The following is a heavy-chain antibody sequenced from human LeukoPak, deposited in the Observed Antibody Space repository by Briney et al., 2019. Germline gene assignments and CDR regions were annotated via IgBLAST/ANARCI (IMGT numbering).Heavy chain of an antibody. CDR2: MNPNSGNT. D-gene: IGHD6-13*01. V-gene: IGHV1-8*01. CDR1: GYTFISYD. CDR3: ASQGYSSSGTNGGQNWFDP. J-gene: IGHJ5*02. Sequence: ASVKVSCKASGYTFISYDTNWVRQATGQGLEWMGWMNPNSGNTGYAQKFQGRVTMTRNTSISTAYMELSSLRSEDTAVYYCASQGYSSSGTNGGQNWFDPWGQGTLVTVSS.